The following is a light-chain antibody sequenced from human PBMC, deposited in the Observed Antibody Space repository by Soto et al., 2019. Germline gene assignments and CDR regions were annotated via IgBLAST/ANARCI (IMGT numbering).Light chain of an antibody. CDR3: QQSYSSPIT. V-gene: IGKV1-39*01. Sequence: DIQMTQSPSSLSASVGDRVTITCRASQSISSYLNWYQQKPGKAPKLLIYAASSSQSGVPSRFSGSGSGTDFNLTISSLQPEDFATYYCQQSYSSPITFGQGTRLEIK. CDR2: AAS. CDR1: QSISSY. J-gene: IGKJ5*01.